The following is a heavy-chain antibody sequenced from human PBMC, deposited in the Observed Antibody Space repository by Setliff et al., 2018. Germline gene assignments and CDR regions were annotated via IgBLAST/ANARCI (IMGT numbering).Heavy chain of an antibody. CDR1: GYTFNSYG. J-gene: IGHJ3*02. CDR3: ARSSDSGYYHQRDAFDI. D-gene: IGHD3-22*01. CDR2: ISPYNGNT. Sequence: ASVTVSCKASGYTFNSYGINWLRQAPGQGLEWLGWISPYNGNTKYAQTVQDRITMATDTSTRTSYMELSSLRSGDTAVYFCARSSDSGYYHQRDAFDIWGQGTRVTVSS. V-gene: IGHV1-18*04.